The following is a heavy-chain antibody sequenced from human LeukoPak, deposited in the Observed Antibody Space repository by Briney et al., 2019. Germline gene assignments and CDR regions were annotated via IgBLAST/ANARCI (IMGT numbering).Heavy chain of an antibody. J-gene: IGHJ4*02. CDR1: GGTFSSYA. CDR3: ERGSGLYCGGNCYNY. Sequence: ASVKVSCKASGGTFSSYAISWVRHAPGQGLEWMGRIIPIFGTANSAQKFQGRVTITTDESTSTAYMELSSLRSEDTAVYCCERGSGLYCGGNCYNYWGQGTLVTVSS. CDR2: IIPIFGTA. D-gene: IGHD2-21*01. V-gene: IGHV1-69*05.